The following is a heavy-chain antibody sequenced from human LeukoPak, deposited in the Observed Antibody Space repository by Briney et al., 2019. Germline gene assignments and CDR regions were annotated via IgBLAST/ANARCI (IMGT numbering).Heavy chain of an antibody. V-gene: IGHV3-9*01. Sequence: GRSLRLSCAASGFTFDDYAMHWVRQAPGKGLEWVSGISWNSGSIGYADSVKGRFTISRDNAKNSLYLQMNSLRAEDTALYYCAKDIETGVQQLVRDYYYGMDVWGQGTTVTVSS. D-gene: IGHD6-13*01. CDR2: ISWNSGSI. J-gene: IGHJ6*02. CDR3: AKDIETGVQQLVRDYYYGMDV. CDR1: GFTFDDYA.